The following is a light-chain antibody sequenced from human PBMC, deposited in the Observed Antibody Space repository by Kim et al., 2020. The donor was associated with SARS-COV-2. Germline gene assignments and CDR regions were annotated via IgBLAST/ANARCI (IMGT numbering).Light chain of an antibody. J-gene: IGKJ1*01. Sequence: SASVGDRVTITCRASQNINSGLAWYQQRPGKAPRLLIYEASSFESGVPSRFSGSGSGTEFTLTINSLQPDDFATYYCQQYDGLSTFGQGTKVDIK. CDR3: QQYDGLST. V-gene: IGKV1-5*03. CDR2: EAS. CDR1: QNINSG.